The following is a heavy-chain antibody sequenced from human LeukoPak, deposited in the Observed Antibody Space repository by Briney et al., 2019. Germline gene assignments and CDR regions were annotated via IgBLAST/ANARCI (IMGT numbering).Heavy chain of an antibody. J-gene: IGHJ4*02. Sequence: ASVKVSCKASGYTFTGYYMHWVRQAPGQGLEWMGWISAYNGNTNYAQKLQGRVTMTTDTSTSTAFMELRSLRSDDTAVYYCARDEGRATGRLFDYWGQGTLVTVSS. D-gene: IGHD5-12*01. CDR3: ARDEGRATGRLFDY. CDR2: ISAYNGNT. CDR1: GYTFTGYY. V-gene: IGHV1-18*04.